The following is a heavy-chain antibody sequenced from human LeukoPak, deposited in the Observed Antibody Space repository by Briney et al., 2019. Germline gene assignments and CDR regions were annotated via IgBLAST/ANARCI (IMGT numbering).Heavy chain of an antibody. V-gene: IGHV3-21*01. CDR3: ARDLIQLWLRAFDI. J-gene: IGHJ3*02. D-gene: IGHD5-18*01. CDR1: GFTFSSYS. Sequence: GGSLRLSCAASGFTFSSYSMNRVRQAPGKGLEWVSSISSSSSYIYYADSVKGRFTISRDNAKNSLYLQMNSLRAEDTAVYYCARDLIQLWLRAFDIWGQGTMVTVSS. CDR2: ISSSSSYI.